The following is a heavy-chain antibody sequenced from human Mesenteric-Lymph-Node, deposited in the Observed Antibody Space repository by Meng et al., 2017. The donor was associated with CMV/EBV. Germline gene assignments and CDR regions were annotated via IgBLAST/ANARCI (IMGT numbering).Heavy chain of an antibody. CDR1: GFTFSRDT. CDR2: ISHDGKNT. J-gene: IGHJ4*02. D-gene: IGHD4-17*01. CDR3: AKLLTTGSQNGY. V-gene: IGHV3-30-3*02. Sequence: GESLKISCAASGFTFSRDTMHWIRQAPGEGLEWVALISHDGKNTYYGDSVKGRFTISRDNSKNTMYLQMNSLRAEDTAVYYCAKLLTTGSQNGYWGQGTQVTVSS.